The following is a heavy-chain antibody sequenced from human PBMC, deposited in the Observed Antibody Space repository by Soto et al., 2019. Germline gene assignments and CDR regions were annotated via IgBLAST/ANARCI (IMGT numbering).Heavy chain of an antibody. Sequence: QVQLVQSGAEVKKPGSSVTVSCKASGGTFSSYTISWVRQAPGQGLEWMAGISPIFGKPIYAQKFQDRVTITGDDSTRTAYMEMNRLTSEDTAVYYCARVVVGSRLSLDYWGQGTLVTISS. CDR3: ARVVVGSRLSLDY. V-gene: IGHV1-69*01. J-gene: IGHJ4*02. D-gene: IGHD1-26*01. CDR1: GGTFSSYT. CDR2: ISPIFGKP.